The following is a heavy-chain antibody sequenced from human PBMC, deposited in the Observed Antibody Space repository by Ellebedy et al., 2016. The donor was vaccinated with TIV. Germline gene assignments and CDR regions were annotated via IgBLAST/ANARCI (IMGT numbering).Heavy chain of an antibody. CDR1: GLTFSRHW. V-gene: IGHV3-7*03. CDR2: IEQDGSEE. D-gene: IGHD6-19*01. Sequence: GESLKISCAASGLTFSRHWMKWARQAPGKGLEWVAMIEQDGSEEFYVDSVKGRFTISRDNAKNSLFLQMNSLRAEDTAVYYCAGGTGWLMDVWGQGTTVTVSS. J-gene: IGHJ6*02. CDR3: AGGTGWLMDV.